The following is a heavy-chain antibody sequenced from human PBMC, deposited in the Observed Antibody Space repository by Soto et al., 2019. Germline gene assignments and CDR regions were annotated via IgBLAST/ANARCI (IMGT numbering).Heavy chain of an antibody. D-gene: IGHD5-12*01. CDR1: GYTFTSYA. Sequence: SVKVSCKASGYTFTSYAMHWVRQAPGQRLEWMGWINAGNGNTKYSQKFQGRVTITRDTSASTAYMELSSLRSEDTAVYYCARPYERGYSGYDFDYWGQGTLVTVSS. CDR2: INAGNGNT. CDR3: ARPYERGYSGYDFDY. J-gene: IGHJ4*02. V-gene: IGHV1-3*01.